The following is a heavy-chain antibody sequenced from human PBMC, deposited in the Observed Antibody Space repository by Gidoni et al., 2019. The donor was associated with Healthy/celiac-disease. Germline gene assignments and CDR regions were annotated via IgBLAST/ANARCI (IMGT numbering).Heavy chain of an antibody. CDR3: ARVSGIAVAGSFLN. CDR2: INHSGST. V-gene: IGHV4-34*01. J-gene: IGHJ4*02. Sequence: QVQLQQWGAGLLKPSETLSLTCAVYGGSFRGYYWSWLRPPPGKGLEWIGEINHSGSTNYNPSLKSRVTISVDTSKNQFSLKLSSVTAADTAVYYCARVSGIAVAGSFLNWGQGTLVTVSS. CDR1: GGSFRGYY. D-gene: IGHD6-19*01.